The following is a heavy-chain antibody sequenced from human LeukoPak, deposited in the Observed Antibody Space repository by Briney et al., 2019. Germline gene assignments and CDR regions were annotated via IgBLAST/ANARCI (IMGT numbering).Heavy chain of an antibody. CDR1: GFTFSTYG. J-gene: IGHJ4*02. CDR2: ISYDRNKK. V-gene: IGHV3-30*18. CDR3: AKDQAVYCGGDCYAWRLGIDY. Sequence: PGGSLRLSCAASGFTFSTYGMHWVRQAPGKGLEWVAVISYDRNKKYYADSVKGRFTISRDNSKNTLYLQMNSLRAEDTAVYYCAKDQAVYCGGDCYAWRLGIDYWGQGTLVTVSS. D-gene: IGHD2-21*02.